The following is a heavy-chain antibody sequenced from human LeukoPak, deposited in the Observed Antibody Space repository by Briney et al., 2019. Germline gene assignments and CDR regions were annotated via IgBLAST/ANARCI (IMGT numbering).Heavy chain of an antibody. CDR1: EFSVGSNY. Sequence: GGSLRLSCAASEFSVGSNYMTWVRQAPGKGLEWVSSIGGSSNYINYADSVKGRFTISRDNAKNSVFLQMNSLRVEDTAVYYCATLGAKWGQGTLVTVSS. D-gene: IGHD3-16*01. CDR3: ATLGAK. V-gene: IGHV3-21*06. J-gene: IGHJ4*02. CDR2: IGGSSNYI.